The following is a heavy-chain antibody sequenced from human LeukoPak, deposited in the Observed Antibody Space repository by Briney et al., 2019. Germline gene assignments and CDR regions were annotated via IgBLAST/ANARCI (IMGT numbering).Heavy chain of an antibody. J-gene: IGHJ5*02. CDR1: GYTFTSYG. Sequence: SVKVSCKASGYTFTSYGISWVRQAPGQGLEWMGWISAYNGNTNYAQKLQGRVTMTTDTSTSTAYMELRSMSSDDTAVYYCARHQNIFCGWFDPWGQGTLVTVSS. V-gene: IGHV1-18*01. CDR2: ISAYNGNT. D-gene: IGHD3-9*01. CDR3: ARHQNIFCGWFDP.